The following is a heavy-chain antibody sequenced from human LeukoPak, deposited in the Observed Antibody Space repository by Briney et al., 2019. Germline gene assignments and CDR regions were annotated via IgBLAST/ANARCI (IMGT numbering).Heavy chain of an antibody. Sequence: GGSQRLSCAASGFTFSSFAMSWVRQAPGKGLEWVSGISGRDGSTYYADSVRGRFTISRDNSKNTLYLQMNSLRAEDTAVYYCARAGNTRFDYWGQGTLVTVSS. D-gene: IGHD2/OR15-2a*01. CDR1: GFTFSSFA. V-gene: IGHV3-23*01. CDR3: ARAGNTRFDY. J-gene: IGHJ4*02. CDR2: ISGRDGST.